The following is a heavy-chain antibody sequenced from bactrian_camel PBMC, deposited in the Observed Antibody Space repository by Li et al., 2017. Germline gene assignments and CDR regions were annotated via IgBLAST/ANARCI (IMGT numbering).Heavy chain of an antibody. CDR2: IGRRGAEVTT. CDR3: AADPSRELWVGYPPYKY. J-gene: IGHJ4*01. V-gene: IGHV3-2*01. Sequence: HVQLVESGGGSVQAGGSLRLSCAASRFTFSSYYMSWVRQAPGKGLEWVSTIGRRGAEVTTYYADSVKGRVTISRDNAKNTLYLQLDNLKTEDSAVYYCAADPSRELWVGYPPYKYWGQGTQVTVS. CDR1: RFTFSSYY. D-gene: IGHD5*01.